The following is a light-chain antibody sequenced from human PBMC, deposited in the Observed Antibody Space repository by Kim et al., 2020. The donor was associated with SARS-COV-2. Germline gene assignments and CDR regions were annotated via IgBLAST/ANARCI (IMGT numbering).Light chain of an antibody. V-gene: IGLV10-54*01. Sequence: QAGLTQPPSVSNGLRQTATLTCTGNSNNVGNQGAAWLQQHQGHPPKLLSYRNNNRPSGISERLSASRSGNTASLTITGLQPEDEADYYCSAWDSSLSVVVFGGGTQLTVL. CDR1: SNNVGNQG. J-gene: IGLJ2*01. CDR3: SAWDSSLSVVV. CDR2: RNN.